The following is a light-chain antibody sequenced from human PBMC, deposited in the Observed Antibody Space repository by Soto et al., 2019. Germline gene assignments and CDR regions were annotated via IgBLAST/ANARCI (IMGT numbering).Light chain of an antibody. J-gene: IGKJ5*01. CDR1: QSISTN. Sequence: EIVRTQSPATLSVSPGERATLSCRASQSISTNLAWYQQKPGQAPRLLIYGASTRATGIPARFSGSGSETEFTLTISGLQSEDFAVYYCQQYYDLPITFGQGTRLDIK. V-gene: IGKV3-15*01. CDR2: GAS. CDR3: QQYYDLPIT.